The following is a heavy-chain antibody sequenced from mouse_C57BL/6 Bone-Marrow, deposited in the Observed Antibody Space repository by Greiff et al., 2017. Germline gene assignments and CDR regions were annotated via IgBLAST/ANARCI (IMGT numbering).Heavy chain of an antibody. V-gene: IGHV14-4*01. CDR1: GFNIKDDY. J-gene: IGHJ3*01. CDR3: TIYDGYSWFAY. CDR2: IDPETGDN. Sequence: EVQLQQSGAELVRPGASVKLSCTASGFNIKDDYMHWVKQRPEQGLEWIGWIDPETGDNESASEFQGKATITADTSSNTAYLQLSSLTFGYTAGYFCTIYDGYSWFAYWGQGTRVTVSA. D-gene: IGHD2-3*01.